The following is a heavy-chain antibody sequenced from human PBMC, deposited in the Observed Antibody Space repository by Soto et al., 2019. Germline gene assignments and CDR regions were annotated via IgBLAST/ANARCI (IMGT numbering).Heavy chain of an antibody. D-gene: IGHD3-10*01. CDR3: ATGSGSSYYYYYYAMDV. J-gene: IGHJ6*02. CDR1: GFSVSNNY. V-gene: IGHV3-53*02. Sequence: EVKLVQTGGGLFQPGGSLRLSCAASGFSVSNNYMTWVRQAPGRGLEWVSVIYSGGSTYYADSVKGRFTVSRDTSNNTLQLQMNSLGAEDTAVYYCATGSGSSYYYYYYAMDVWGQGTTVTVSS. CDR2: IYSGGST.